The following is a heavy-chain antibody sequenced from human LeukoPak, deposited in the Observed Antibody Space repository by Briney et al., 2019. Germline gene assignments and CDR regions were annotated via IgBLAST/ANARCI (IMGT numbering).Heavy chain of an antibody. Sequence: PGGSLRLSCAASGFIVSNNYMSWVRQAPGKGLEWVSTIYSSGIIKYADAVKGRFTISRDNSRNTVYLEMNSLRAEDSAVYPCAGKVGVPTSYYGMDAWGQGTTVIVSS. CDR3: AGKVGVPTSYYGMDA. V-gene: IGHV3-53*01. CDR1: GFIVSNNY. J-gene: IGHJ6*02. D-gene: IGHD1-26*01. CDR2: IYSSGII.